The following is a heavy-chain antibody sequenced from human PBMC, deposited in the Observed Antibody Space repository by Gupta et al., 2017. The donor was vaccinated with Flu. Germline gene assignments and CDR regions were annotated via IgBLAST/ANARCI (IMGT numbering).Heavy chain of an antibody. CDR2: ISGSGGGT. J-gene: IGHJ4*02. D-gene: IGHD6-6*01. V-gene: IGHV3-23*01. CDR3: AKSPKSIAPRGGGLLDS. CDR1: G. Sequence: GMSGVRQAPGKGLEWISGISGSGGGTSFADSVKGRFTIFRENFENTVHLQMNSLRAEDTAVYYCAKSPKSIAPRGGGLLDSWGQGTLVTVSS.